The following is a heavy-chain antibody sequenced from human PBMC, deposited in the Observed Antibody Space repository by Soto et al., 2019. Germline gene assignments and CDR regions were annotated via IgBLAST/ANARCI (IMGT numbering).Heavy chain of an antibody. Sequence: SETLSLTCTVSGGSISSGGYYWSWIRQHPGKGLEWIGYIYYSGSTYYNPSLKSRVTISVDTSKNQFSLKLSSVTAADTAVYYCARDLSVAIFGVVYSYGMDVWGQGTTVTVSS. CDR2: IYYSGST. D-gene: IGHD3-3*01. V-gene: IGHV4-31*03. CDR1: GGSISSGGYY. CDR3: ARDLSVAIFGVVYSYGMDV. J-gene: IGHJ6*02.